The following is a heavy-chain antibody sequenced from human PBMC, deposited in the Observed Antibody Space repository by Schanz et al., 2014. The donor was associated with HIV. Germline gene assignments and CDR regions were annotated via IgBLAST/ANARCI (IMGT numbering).Heavy chain of an antibody. V-gene: IGHV1-8*01. CDR3: ARGRGLVALDP. D-gene: IGHD3-3*02. Sequence: QVQLVQSGAEVKKPGASVRVSCKTSGYIFTSNGISWVRQAPGQGLEWMGWMNPKSGNTGYAQKFQGRVTMTRNVSTNTAFMELRSLRFDDTAIYFCARGRGLVALDPWGQGALVTV. CDR2: MNPKSGNT. J-gene: IGHJ5*02. CDR1: GYIFTSNG.